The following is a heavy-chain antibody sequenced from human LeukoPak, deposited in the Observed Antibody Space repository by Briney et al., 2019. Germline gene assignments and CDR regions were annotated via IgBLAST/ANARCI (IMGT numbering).Heavy chain of an antibody. CDR1: GGSISSSSYY. J-gene: IGHJ6*03. Sequence: SETLSLTCTVSGGSISSSSYYWGWIRQPPGKGLEWIGSIYHSGSTYYNPSLKSRVTISVDTSKNQFSLKLSSVTAADTAVYYCARGAAGYYYYMDVWGKGTTVTVSS. D-gene: IGHD3-10*01. CDR2: IYHSGST. V-gene: IGHV4-39*07. CDR3: ARGAAGYYYYMDV.